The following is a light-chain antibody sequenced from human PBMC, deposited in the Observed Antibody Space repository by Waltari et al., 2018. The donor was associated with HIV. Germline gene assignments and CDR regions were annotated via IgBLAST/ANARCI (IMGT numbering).Light chain of an antibody. CDR2: RNN. CDR3: AAWDVSLSGWV. Sequence: SVLPQPPSTSGTPGPTPTISCSRTTHNIGSTFVYRYQQFPVTAPKLLIYRNNERPSGVPDRFSGSKSGISASLAITGLRSEDEADYYCAAWDVSLSGWVFGGGTKLTVL. J-gene: IGLJ3*02. CDR1: THNIGSTF. V-gene: IGLV1-47*01.